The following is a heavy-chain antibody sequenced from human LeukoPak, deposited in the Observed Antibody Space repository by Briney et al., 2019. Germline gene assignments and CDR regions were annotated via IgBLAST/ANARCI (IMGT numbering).Heavy chain of an antibody. CDR2: INTNTGNP. J-gene: IGHJ4*02. D-gene: IGHD3-3*01. V-gene: IGHV7-4-1*02. Sequence: WASVKVSCKASGYTFTSYAMNWVRQAPGQGLEWMGWINTNTGNPTYVQAFTRRFVFSVDTSVSTAYLQINGLKPDDTAVYFCARGFWDYWGQGTLVTVSS. CDR3: ARGFWDY. CDR1: GYTFTSYA.